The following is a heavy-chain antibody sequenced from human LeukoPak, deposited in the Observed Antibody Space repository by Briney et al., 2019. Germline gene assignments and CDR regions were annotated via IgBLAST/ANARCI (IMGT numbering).Heavy chain of an antibody. V-gene: IGHV4-59*01. J-gene: IGHJ4*02. Sequence: PSETLSLTCTVSGGSISSYHWSWIRQPPGKGLQWIGFIYSSGSTNYNPSLKSRVTISLDTSKNQFSLRVSSVTSADTAVYYCARGNSGYDYAFDYWGQGTLVTVSS. D-gene: IGHD5-12*01. CDR1: GGSISSYH. CDR2: IYSSGST. CDR3: ARGNSGYDYAFDY.